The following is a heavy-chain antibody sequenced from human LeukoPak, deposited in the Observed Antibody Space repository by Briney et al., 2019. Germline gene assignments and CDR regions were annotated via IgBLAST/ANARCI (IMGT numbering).Heavy chain of an antibody. J-gene: IGHJ4*02. Sequence: SETLFLTCAVYGGSFSGYYWSWIRQPPGKGLEWIGYIYYSGSTNYNPSLKSRVTISVDTSKNQFSLKLSSVTAADTAVYYCARFKFSAGRLYSSSWYSKDPYFDYWGQGTLVTVSS. CDR2: IYYSGST. D-gene: IGHD6-13*01. CDR3: ARFKFSAGRLYSSSWYSKDPYFDY. CDR1: GGSFSGYY. V-gene: IGHV4-59*12.